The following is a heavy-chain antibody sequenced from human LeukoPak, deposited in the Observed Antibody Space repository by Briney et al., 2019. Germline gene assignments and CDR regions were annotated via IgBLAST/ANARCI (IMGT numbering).Heavy chain of an antibody. CDR3: ARGDDDTAMVRGAFDI. D-gene: IGHD5-18*01. CDR1: GFTSDDYG. Sequence: GGSLRLSCAASGFTSDDYGMSWVRQAPGKGLEWVSGINWNGGSTGYADSVKGRFTISRDNAKNSLYLQMNSLRAEDTALYYCARGDDDTAMVRGAFDIWGQGTMVTVSS. CDR2: INWNGGST. J-gene: IGHJ3*02. V-gene: IGHV3-20*04.